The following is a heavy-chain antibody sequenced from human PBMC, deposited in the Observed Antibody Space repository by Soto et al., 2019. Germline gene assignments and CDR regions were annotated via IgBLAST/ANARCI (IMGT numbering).Heavy chain of an antibody. Sequence: GTSVKLSCKASGDSFTSYGISWVRPAPGQGLEWMGWISAYNGNTNYAQKLQGRVTMTTDTSTSTAYMELRSLRSDDTAVYYCASGTTVTNFDYWGQGTLVTVSS. CDR1: GDSFTSYG. CDR3: ASGTTVTNFDY. V-gene: IGHV1-18*01. CDR2: ISAYNGNT. J-gene: IGHJ4*02. D-gene: IGHD4-17*01.